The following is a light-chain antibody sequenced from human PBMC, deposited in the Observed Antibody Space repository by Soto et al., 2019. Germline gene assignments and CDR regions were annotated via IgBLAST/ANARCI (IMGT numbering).Light chain of an antibody. CDR1: QRISGNS. CDR3: QQCGTLPRT. Sequence: EIVLTQSPGTLSLSPGERATLSCSASQRISGNSLPWYQQKPGQAPRLLIFGTSSRATGIPDRFIGGGSGTDFPLTISRLEPEDFAVYYCQQCGTLPRTCGQGTKVDSK. J-gene: IGKJ1*01. CDR2: GTS. V-gene: IGKV3-20*01.